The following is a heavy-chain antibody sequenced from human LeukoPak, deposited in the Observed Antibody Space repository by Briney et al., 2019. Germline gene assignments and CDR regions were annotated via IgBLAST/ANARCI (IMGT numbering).Heavy chain of an antibody. CDR2: IYYSGST. D-gene: IGHD6-6*01. CDR3: ARGADSYSGSLDY. Sequence: SETLSLTCTVSGGSISSYYWSWIRQPPGKGLEWIGYIYYSGSTNHNPSLKSRVTISVGTSKNQFSLKLSSVTAADTAMYYCARGADSYSGSLDYWGQGTLVTVSS. J-gene: IGHJ4*02. V-gene: IGHV4-59*01. CDR1: GGSISSYY.